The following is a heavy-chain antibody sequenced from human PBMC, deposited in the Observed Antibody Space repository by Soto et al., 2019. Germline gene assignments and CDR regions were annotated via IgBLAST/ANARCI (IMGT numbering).Heavy chain of an antibody. D-gene: IGHD4-4*01. CDR3: ARGLYSNYFLDYYYYMDV. CDR1: GGSISSGGYY. V-gene: IGHV4-61*08. Sequence: SETLSLTCTVSGGSISSGGYYWSWIRQHPGKGLEWIGYIYYSGSTNYNPSLKSRVTISLDTSKNQFSLKLSSVTAADTAVYYCARGLYSNYFLDYYYYMDVWGKGTTVTVSS. CDR2: IYYSGST. J-gene: IGHJ6*03.